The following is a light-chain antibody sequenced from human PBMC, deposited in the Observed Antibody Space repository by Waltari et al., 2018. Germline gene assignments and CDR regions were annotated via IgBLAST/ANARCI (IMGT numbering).Light chain of an antibody. Sequence: DIVMTQSPDSLAVSLGERAPINCKSSQSVLYSSNNKNYLAWYQQKPGQHPKLVIYWAAARESGVSDRCCGSGSWTYFTITMSSMQADDVSVHYFQQYYRTPNVFGPGSKVDIK. CDR2: WAA. J-gene: IGKJ3*01. CDR1: QSVLYSSNNKNY. V-gene: IGKV4-1*01. CDR3: QQYYRTPNV.